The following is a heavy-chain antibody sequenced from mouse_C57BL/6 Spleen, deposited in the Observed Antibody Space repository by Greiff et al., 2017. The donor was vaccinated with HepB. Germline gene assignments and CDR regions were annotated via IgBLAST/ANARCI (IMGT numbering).Heavy chain of an antibody. CDR3: ARDQDYGSSLDY. J-gene: IGHJ2*01. CDR2: ISDGGSYT. Sequence: VQLKESGGGLVKPGGSLKLSCAASGFTFSSYAMSWVRQTPEKRLEWVATISDGGSYTYYPDNVKGRFTISRDNAKNNLYLQMSHLKSEDTAMYYCARDQDYGSSLDYWGQGTTLTVSS. D-gene: IGHD1-1*01. V-gene: IGHV5-4*01. CDR1: GFTFSSYA.